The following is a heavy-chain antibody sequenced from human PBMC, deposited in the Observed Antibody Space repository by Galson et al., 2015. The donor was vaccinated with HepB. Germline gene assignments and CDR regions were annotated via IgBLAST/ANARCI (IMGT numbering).Heavy chain of an antibody. Sequence: SVKVSCKASGGTFSSYAISWVRQAPGQGLEWMGGIIPIFGTANYAQKFQGRVTITADKSTSTAYMELSSLRSEDTAVYYCASIPGIAVAGIPRDYYYYGMDVWGQGTTVTVSS. J-gene: IGHJ6*02. CDR2: IIPIFGTA. CDR1: GGTFSSYA. D-gene: IGHD6-19*01. CDR3: ASIPGIAVAGIPRDYYYYGMDV. V-gene: IGHV1-69*06.